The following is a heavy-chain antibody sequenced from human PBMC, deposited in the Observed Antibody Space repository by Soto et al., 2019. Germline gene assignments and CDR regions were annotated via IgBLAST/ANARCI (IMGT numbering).Heavy chain of an antibody. D-gene: IGHD6-13*01. CDR3: AKVTKRAAAGRYEYYKYGMDV. CDR2: ISGSGGSS. J-gene: IGHJ6*02. CDR1: VFAFSTYA. V-gene: IGHV3-23*01. Sequence: LRLSCAASVFAFSTYAMTWVRQAPGKGLEWVSVISGSGGSSYYAASVKGRFTISRDNSKNTVYLQMNGLRAEDTALYFCAKVTKRAAAGRYEYYKYGMDVWGQGTTVTSP.